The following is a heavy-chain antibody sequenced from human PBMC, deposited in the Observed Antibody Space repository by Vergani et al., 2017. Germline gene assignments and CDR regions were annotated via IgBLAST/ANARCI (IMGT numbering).Heavy chain of an antibody. J-gene: IGHJ6*03. CDR3: AKEAGGRSSSWYYYYYYYMDV. V-gene: IGHV1-18*04. CDR1: GYTFTSYG. CDR2: ISAYNGNT. Sequence: QVQLVQSGAEVKKPGASVKVSCKASGYTFTSYGISWVRQAPGQGLEWMGWISAYNGNTNYAQKLQGRVTMTTDTATSTAYMELRSLRSDDTAVYYCAKEAGGRSSSWYYYYYYYMDVWGKGTTVTVSS. D-gene: IGHD6-13*01.